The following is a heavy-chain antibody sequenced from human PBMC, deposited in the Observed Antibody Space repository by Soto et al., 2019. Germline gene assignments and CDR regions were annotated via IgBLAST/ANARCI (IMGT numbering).Heavy chain of an antibody. Sequence: QVQLVQSGAEVKKPGSSVKVSCKASGGTFSPYGMNWVRLAPGQGLEWMGGIIPKFGTTNYAQKFQGRVTITADESTNTAYMELNYLRSEDTAVYFCARELDPYYGGKSLSLDYWGQGTLVTVSS. CDR1: GGTFSPYG. J-gene: IGHJ4*02. D-gene: IGHD4-17*01. CDR2: IIPKFGTT. V-gene: IGHV1-69*13. CDR3: ARELDPYYGGKSLSLDY.